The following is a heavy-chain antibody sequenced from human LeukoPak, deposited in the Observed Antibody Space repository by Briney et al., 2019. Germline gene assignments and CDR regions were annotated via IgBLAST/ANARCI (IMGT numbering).Heavy chain of an antibody. CDR1: GGSISSYY. CDR2: IYYSGST. Sequence: PSETLSLTCTVSGGSISSYYWSWIRQPPGKGLEWIGYIYYSGSTNYNPSLKSRVTISVDTSKNQFSLKLSSVTAADTAVHYCASGRYGDYGRYWGQGTLVTVSS. J-gene: IGHJ4*02. V-gene: IGHV4-59*01. D-gene: IGHD4-17*01. CDR3: ASGRYGDYGRY.